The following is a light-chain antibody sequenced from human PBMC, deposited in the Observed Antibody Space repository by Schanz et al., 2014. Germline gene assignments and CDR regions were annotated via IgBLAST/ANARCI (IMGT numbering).Light chain of an antibody. J-gene: IGLJ2*01. V-gene: IGLV1-44*01. CDR1: SSNIGNNR. Sequence: QSVLTQPPSASGTPGQRVTISCSGGSSNIGNNRVNWYQQLPGTAPKLLIYDNNQRPSGVPDRFSGSKSGNTASLTVSGLQSEDDADYYCNSYGGSNNLVFRGGTKLTVL. CDR3: NSYGGSNNLV. CDR2: DNN.